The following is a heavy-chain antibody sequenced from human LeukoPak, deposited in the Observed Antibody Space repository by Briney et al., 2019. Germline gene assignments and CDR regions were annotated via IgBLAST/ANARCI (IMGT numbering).Heavy chain of an antibody. V-gene: IGHV4-59*01. CDR2: IYYSGST. Sequence: SETLSLTCTVSGVSLSSYYWSWIRQPPGKGLEWIGYIYYSGSTNYNASLKSRVTISVDTSKNQFSLKLSSVTAAGTAVYYCARGNYYDSATYYRAFDIWGQGTMVTVSS. CDR3: ARGNYYDSATYYRAFDI. J-gene: IGHJ3*02. D-gene: IGHD3-22*01. CDR1: GVSLSSYY.